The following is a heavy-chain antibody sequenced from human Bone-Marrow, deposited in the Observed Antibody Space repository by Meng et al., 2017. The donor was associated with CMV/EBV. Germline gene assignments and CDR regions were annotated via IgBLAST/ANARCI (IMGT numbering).Heavy chain of an antibody. CDR1: GYRFTNFW. J-gene: IGHJ6*01. CDR3: ARHTGLYGMDV. CDR2: IYPGDSDT. Sequence: GGSLRLSCKGSGYRFTNFWIGWVRQMPGKGLEWMGIIYPGDSDTRFSPSFQGQVTISADKSINTAYLQWSSLKASDTAMYYCARHTGLYGMDVWGQGTTVTVFS. V-gene: IGHV5-51*01.